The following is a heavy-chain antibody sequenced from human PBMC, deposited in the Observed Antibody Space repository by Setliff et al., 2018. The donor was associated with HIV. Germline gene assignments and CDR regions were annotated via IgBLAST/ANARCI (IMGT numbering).Heavy chain of an antibody. CDR3: AKSCDVPSKPGPYYYSMDV. D-gene: IGHD2-2*01. CDR1: GFTFSDYG. Sequence: GSLRLSCAPSGFTFSDYGIHWVRQAPGKGLEWLTYIRYDASNKFYADSVKDRFTISRDNSKNTLFLQLNSLRVDDTAVYYCAKSCDVPSKPGPYYYSMDVWGKGTTVTVSS. J-gene: IGHJ6*03. V-gene: IGHV3-30*02. CDR2: IRYDASNK.